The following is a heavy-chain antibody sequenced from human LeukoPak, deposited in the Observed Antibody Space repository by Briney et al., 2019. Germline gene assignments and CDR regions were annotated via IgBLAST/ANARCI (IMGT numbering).Heavy chain of an antibody. CDR1: GFTFSSYA. CDR2: ISCNGGST. J-gene: IGHJ4*02. CDR3: AKDRSCTNDICHGDFDY. Sequence: GGSLRPSCAASGFTFSSYAVSWVRQAPGKGLEWVSRISCNGGSTYIADSVKGRITISRDNSKNTLYLQMNSLRAEDTALYYCAKDRSCTNDICHGDFDYWGQGTLVTASS. D-gene: IGHD2-8*01. V-gene: IGHV3-23*01.